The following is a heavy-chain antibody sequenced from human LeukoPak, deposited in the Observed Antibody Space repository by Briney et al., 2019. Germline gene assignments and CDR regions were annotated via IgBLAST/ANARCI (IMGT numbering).Heavy chain of an antibody. CDR3: GRDMDV. V-gene: IGHV3-7*03. CDR1: GFTFSSYW. CDR2: IKQDGSEK. Sequence: GGSLRLSCAAAGFTFSSYWMSWVRQAPGEGLQWVANIKQDGSEKYYVGSVKGRFTVSRDNAKNSLYLQMNSLRTEDTAVYYCGRDMDVWGQGTTVTVSS. J-gene: IGHJ6*02.